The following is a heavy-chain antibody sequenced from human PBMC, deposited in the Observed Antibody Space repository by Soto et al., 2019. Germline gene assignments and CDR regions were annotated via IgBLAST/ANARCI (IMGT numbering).Heavy chain of an antibody. D-gene: IGHD3-10*01. V-gene: IGHV1-69*02. CDR1: GDTFNSYT. CDR3: AASYGSGSRAFDY. Sequence: QVQLVQSGPEVKMPGSSVKVSCKASGDTFNSYTINWVRQAPGQGLQWMGRTIPILAMSNYALKFQGRVTITADKSTNTAYMELSRLRSDDTAVYYCAASYGSGSRAFDYWGQGTLVTVSS. J-gene: IGHJ4*02. CDR2: TIPILAMS.